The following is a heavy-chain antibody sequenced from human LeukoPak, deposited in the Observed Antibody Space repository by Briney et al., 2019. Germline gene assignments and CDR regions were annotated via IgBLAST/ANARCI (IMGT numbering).Heavy chain of an antibody. CDR1: GFTFSSYA. V-gene: IGHV3-21*01. D-gene: IGHD3-3*01. CDR3: ARDQKTYYDFWSGYSDAFDI. J-gene: IGHJ3*02. CDR2: ISSSSSYI. Sequence: GGSLRLSCAASGFTFSSYAMHWVRQAPGKGLEWVSSISSSSSYIYYADSVKGRFTISRDNAKNSLYLQMNSLRAEDTAVYYCARDQKTYYDFWSGYSDAFDIWGQGTMVTVSS.